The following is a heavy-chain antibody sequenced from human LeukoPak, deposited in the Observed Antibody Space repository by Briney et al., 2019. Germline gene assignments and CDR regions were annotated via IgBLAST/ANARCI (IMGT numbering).Heavy chain of an antibody. J-gene: IGHJ4*02. D-gene: IGHD1-26*01. CDR3: AKDVGKWESLHFFDY. V-gene: IGHV3-23*01. CDR1: GFTLSTNA. Sequence: GGSLRLSWLTSGFTLSTNAMSWVRQAPGKGLEWISGISGSGASTYYADSVKGRFTTSRDDSRNTLYLQMNSLRGDDTAVYYCAKDVGKWESLHFFDYWGQGTLVTVSS. CDR2: ISGSGAST.